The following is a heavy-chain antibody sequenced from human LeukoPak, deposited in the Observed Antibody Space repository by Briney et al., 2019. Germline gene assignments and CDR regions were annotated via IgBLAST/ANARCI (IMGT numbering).Heavy chain of an antibody. CDR3: ARLAGDY. V-gene: IGHV4-34*01. CDR2: INHSGST. J-gene: IGHJ4*02. D-gene: IGHD3-10*01. CDR1: GGSFSGYY. Sequence: SETLSLTCAVYGGSFSGYYWSWIRQPPGKGLEWIGEINHSGSTNYNPSLKSRVTISVDTSKNQFSLKPSSVTAADTAVYYCARLAGDYWGQGTLITVSS.